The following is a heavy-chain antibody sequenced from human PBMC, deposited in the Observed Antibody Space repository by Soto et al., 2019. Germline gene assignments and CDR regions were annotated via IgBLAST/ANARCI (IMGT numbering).Heavy chain of an antibody. CDR1: GFTFTKYA. Sequence: PGGSLRLSCAASGFTFTKYAMSWVRQPPAKGLEWVSAITGDAGSTFYADSVNGRFIISRDNSKNTLYLQMNSLRAEDTAVYYCAKAEHRTVGFSSAWGQGTLVTVSS. D-gene: IGHD2-8*02. J-gene: IGHJ1*01. CDR2: ITGDAGST. V-gene: IGHV3-23*01. CDR3: AKAEHRTVGFSSA.